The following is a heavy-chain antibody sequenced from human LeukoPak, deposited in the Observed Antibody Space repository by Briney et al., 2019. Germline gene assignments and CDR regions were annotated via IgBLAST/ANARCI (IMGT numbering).Heavy chain of an antibody. D-gene: IGHD1-26*01. CDR1: GFIVSSNY. CDR3: ARDVGFMVGATPGAFDI. V-gene: IGHV3-66*01. Sequence: PGGSLRLSCAASGFIVSSNYMTWVRQAPGKGLEWVSVIYSGGSTYYADSVKGRFTISRDTPKNTLYLQMNSLRADDTPVYYCARDVGFMVGATPGAFDIWGQGTMVTVTS. J-gene: IGHJ3*02. CDR2: IYSGGST.